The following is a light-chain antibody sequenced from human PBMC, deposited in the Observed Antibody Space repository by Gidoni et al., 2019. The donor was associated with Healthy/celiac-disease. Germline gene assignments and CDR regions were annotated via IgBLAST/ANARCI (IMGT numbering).Light chain of an antibody. J-gene: IGKJ2*04. V-gene: IGKV1-5*03. CDR1: QSISSR. CDR2: KAS. CDR3: QQYNSYSPCS. Sequence: DIQITQSPSTLSASVGDRVTITCRASQSISSRLAWYQQKPGKAPKLLIYKASSLESGVPSRFSGSGSGTEFTLNISSLQPDDFATYYCQQYNSYSPCSFGQGTKLEIK.